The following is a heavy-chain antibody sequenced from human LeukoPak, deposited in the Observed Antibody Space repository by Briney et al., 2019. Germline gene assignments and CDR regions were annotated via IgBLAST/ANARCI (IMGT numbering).Heavy chain of an antibody. V-gene: IGHV3-30-3*01. J-gene: IGHJ6*02. D-gene: IGHD5-24*01. CDR2: ISYDGSNK. Sequence: GGSLRLSCEASGFTFSSYAMHWVRQAPGKGLEWVAVISYDGSNKYYADSVKGRFTISRDNSKNTLYLQMNSLRAEDTAVYYCAREMATIVERQTYYYYGMDVWGQGTTVTVSS. CDR1: GFTFSSYA. CDR3: AREMATIVERQTYYYYGMDV.